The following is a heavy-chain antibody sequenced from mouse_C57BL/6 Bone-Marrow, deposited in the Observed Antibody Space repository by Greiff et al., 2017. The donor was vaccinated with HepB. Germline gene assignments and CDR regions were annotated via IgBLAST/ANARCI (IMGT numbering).Heavy chain of an antibody. V-gene: IGHV1-64*01. J-gene: IGHJ3*01. D-gene: IGHD1-1*01. Sequence: QVQLQQSGAELVKPGASVKLSCKASGYTFTSYWMHWVKQRPGQGLEWIGMIHPNSGSTNYNEKFKSKATLTVDKSSSTAYMQLSSLTSEDSAVYYCARTYYGSTWVAYWGQGTLVTVSA. CDR2: IHPNSGST. CDR1: GYTFTSYW. CDR3: ARTYYGSTWVAY.